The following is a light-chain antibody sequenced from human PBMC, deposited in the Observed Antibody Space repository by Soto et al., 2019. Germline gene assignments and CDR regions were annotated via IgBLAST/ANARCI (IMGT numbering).Light chain of an antibody. CDR3: TSSTSRRTWV. CDR1: SNDVGGYKY. CDR2: EVT. V-gene: IGLV2-14*01. Sequence: QSALTQPASVSGSPGQSITISCTGTSNDVGGYKYVSWYQQHPGMAPKLMIYEVTNRPSGVSNRFSGSKSGNTASLTISGLKADEEVTYYCTSSTSRRTWVFGGGTKLTVL. J-gene: IGLJ3*02.